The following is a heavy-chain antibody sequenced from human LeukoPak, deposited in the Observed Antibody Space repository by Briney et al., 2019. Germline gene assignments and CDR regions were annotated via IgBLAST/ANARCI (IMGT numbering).Heavy chain of an antibody. J-gene: IGHJ4*02. D-gene: IGHD6-13*01. CDR3: AKDIAAAGGPCAY. V-gene: IGHV3-30*02. CDR2: IRSDGSDK. CDR1: GFTFGGYD. Sequence: GGSLRLSCAASGFTFGGYDMHWVRQAPGKGLEWVALIRSDGSDKYYADSVKGRFTISRDNSKNTLFLQMNSLRAEVTAVYYCAKDIAAAGGPCAYWGRGTLVTVSS.